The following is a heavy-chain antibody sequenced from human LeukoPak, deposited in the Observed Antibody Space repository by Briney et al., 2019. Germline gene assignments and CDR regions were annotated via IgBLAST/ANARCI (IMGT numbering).Heavy chain of an antibody. V-gene: IGHV4-34*01. CDR1: GFIFSDYY. CDR3: ARPYSGSYRD. CDR2: INHSGST. J-gene: IGHJ4*02. Sequence: GSLRLSCAASGFIFSDYYMSWIRQPPGKGLEWIGEINHSGSTNYNPSLKSRVTISVDTSKNQFSLKLSSVTAADTAVYYCARPYSGSYRDWGQGTLVTVSS. D-gene: IGHD1-26*01.